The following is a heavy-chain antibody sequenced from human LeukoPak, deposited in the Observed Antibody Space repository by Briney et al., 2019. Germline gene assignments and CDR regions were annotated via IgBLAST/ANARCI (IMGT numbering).Heavy chain of an antibody. CDR2: IWYDGSNK. D-gene: IGHD4-23*01. V-gene: IGHV3-33*01. CDR3: ARGLDYGGSPMKYYYYGMDV. Sequence: GGSLRLSCAASGFTFSSYGMHWVRQAPGKGLEWVAVIWYDGSNKYYADSVKGRFTISRDNSKNTLYLQMNSLRAEDTAVYYCARGLDYGGSPMKYYYYGMDVWGQGTTVTVSS. CDR1: GFTFSSYG. J-gene: IGHJ6*02.